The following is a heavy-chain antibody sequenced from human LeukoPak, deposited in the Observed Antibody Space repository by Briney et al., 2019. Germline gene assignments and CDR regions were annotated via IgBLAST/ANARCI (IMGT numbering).Heavy chain of an antibody. J-gene: IGHJ1*01. D-gene: IGHD5-12*01. CDR1: GGSISGYY. Sequence: PSETLSLTCAVYGGSISGYYWSWIRQPPGKGLEWIGEINHSGSTNYNPSLKSRVTISVDKSKNQFSLKVSSVTAADTAVYYCALRYSAYVQQWGQGTLVTVSS. CDR2: INHSGST. V-gene: IGHV4-34*01. CDR3: ALRYSAYVQQ.